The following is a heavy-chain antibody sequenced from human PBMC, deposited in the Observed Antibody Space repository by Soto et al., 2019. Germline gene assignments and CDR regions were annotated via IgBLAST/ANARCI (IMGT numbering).Heavy chain of an antibody. V-gene: IGHV2-5*02. D-gene: IGHD3-3*01. CDR2: IYWDGDK. CDR1: GFSLSTSGAA. Sequence: QINLIESGPTLVKPTQTLKLTCTFSGFSLSTSGAAVGWVRQPPGRALEWLALIYWDGDKRYNASLGNRLTITKDTSMNQVVLKVPNVDPADTATYYCAHRATMTIFGLIIDNGIWFDPWGQGTRVIVSS. J-gene: IGHJ5*02. CDR3: AHRATMTIFGLIIDNGIWFDP.